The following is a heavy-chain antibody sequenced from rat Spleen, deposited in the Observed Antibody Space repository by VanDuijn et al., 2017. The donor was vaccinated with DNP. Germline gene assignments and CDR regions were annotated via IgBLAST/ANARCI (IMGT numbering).Heavy chain of an antibody. D-gene: IGHD1-6*01. Sequence: EVQLVESGGGLVQPGRSLKLSCAASGFTFSNYYMAWVRQAPKKGLEWVATISTSGSRTYYPDSVKGRFTISRDNAKSSLYLQMNSLKSEDTATYYCARSMYTTDYYYDYYAMDAWGQGTSVTVSS. V-gene: IGHV5-25*01. CDR1: GFTFSNYY. CDR3: ARSMYTTDYYYDYYAMDA. CDR2: ISTSGSRT. J-gene: IGHJ4*01.